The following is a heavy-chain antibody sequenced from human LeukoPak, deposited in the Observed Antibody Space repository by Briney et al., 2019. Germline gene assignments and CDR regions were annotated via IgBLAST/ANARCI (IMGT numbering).Heavy chain of an antibody. Sequence: GGSLRLSCAASGFTFSSYEMNWVRQAPGKGLEWVSVIYSGGSTYYADSVKGRFTISRDNSKNTLYLQMNSLRDDDTAVYYCARDPYSGNLGPTYYYYMDVWGKGTTVTVSS. V-gene: IGHV3-66*01. CDR2: IYSGGST. J-gene: IGHJ6*03. D-gene: IGHD1-26*01. CDR3: ARDPYSGNLGPTYYYYMDV. CDR1: GFTFSSYE.